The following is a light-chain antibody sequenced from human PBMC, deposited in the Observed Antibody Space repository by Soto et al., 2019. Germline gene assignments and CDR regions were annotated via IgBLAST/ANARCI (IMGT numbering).Light chain of an antibody. Sequence: EIVLTQSPGTLSLSPGERATLSCSASQSVSSSYLAWYQQKPGQAPRLLIYGASSRATGIPDRFSGSGSGTDLILTISRLEPEDFAVYYCQQYGSSPLFTFGPGTKVDIK. J-gene: IGKJ3*01. CDR3: QQYGSSPLFT. CDR1: QSVSSSY. CDR2: GAS. V-gene: IGKV3-20*01.